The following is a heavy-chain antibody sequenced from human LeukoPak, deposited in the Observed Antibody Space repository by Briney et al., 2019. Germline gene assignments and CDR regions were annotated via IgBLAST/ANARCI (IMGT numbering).Heavy chain of an antibody. CDR3: ARVSPPKYYYDSSGTTYDI. CDR1: GFTFSSYA. CDR2: ISSNGGST. Sequence: GGSLRLSCAASGFTFSSYAMHWVRQAPGKGLEYVSAISSNGGSTYYANSVKGRFTISRDNSKNTLYLQMGSLRAEDMAVYYCARVSPPKYYYDSSGTTYDIWGQGTMVTVSS. V-gene: IGHV3-64*01. J-gene: IGHJ3*02. D-gene: IGHD3-22*01.